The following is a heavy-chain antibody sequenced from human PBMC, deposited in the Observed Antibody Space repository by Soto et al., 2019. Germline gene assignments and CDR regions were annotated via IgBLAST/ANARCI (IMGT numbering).Heavy chain of an antibody. D-gene: IGHD3-10*02. Sequence: SETLSLTCTVSGASVSTGVYYWTWIRHHPGKGLEWIGYIDNIGSTYYNPSLTGRVDISVDTSKNEFSLNLQSLTAADTAFYYCAGAVSDFDVRSYRTSYFDHWGPGILVTLYS. J-gene: IGHJ4*02. V-gene: IGHV4-31*03. CDR2: IDNIGST. CDR1: GASVSTGVYY. CDR3: AGAVSDFDVRSYRTSYFDH.